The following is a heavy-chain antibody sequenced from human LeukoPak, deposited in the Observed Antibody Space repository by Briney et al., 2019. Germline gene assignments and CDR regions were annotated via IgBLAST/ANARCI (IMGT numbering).Heavy chain of an antibody. J-gene: IGHJ4*02. Sequence: SVKVSCKASGGTFSSYAISWVRQAPGQGLEWMGRIIPILGIANYAQKFQGRVTITADKSTSTAYMELSSLRSEDTAVYYCARDIRYGSSGYYYEYYWGQGTLVTVSS. D-gene: IGHD3-22*01. CDR3: ARDIRYGSSGYYYEYY. V-gene: IGHV1-69*04. CDR2: IIPILGIA. CDR1: GGTFSSYA.